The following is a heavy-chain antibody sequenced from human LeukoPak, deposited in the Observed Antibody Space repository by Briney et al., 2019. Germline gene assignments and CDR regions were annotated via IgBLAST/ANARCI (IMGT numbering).Heavy chain of an antibody. V-gene: IGHV3-48*03. CDR1: GFTFSSYE. D-gene: IGHD3-16*02. Sequence: GGSLRLSCAASGFTFSSYEMNWVRQAPGKGLEWVSYISSSDSTIYYADSVKGRFTISRDNAKNSLYLQMNSLRAEDTAVYYCARTPALGSYRYTVWFDPWGQGTLVTVSS. CDR3: ARTPALGSYRYTVWFDP. CDR2: ISSSDSTI. J-gene: IGHJ5*02.